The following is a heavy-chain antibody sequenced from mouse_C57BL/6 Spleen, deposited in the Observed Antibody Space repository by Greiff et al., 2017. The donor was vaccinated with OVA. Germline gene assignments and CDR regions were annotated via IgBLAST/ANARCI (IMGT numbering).Heavy chain of an antibody. CDR2: ISSGGSYT. CDR3: ARPMAYYFDY. J-gene: IGHJ2*01. Sequence: MLVESGGDLVKPGGSLKLSCAASGFTFSSYGMSWVRQTPDKRLEWVATISSGGSYTYYPDSVKGRFTISRDNAKNTLYLQMSSLKSEDTAMYYCARPMAYYFDYWGQGTTLTVSS. D-gene: IGHD2-3*01. CDR1: GFTFSSYG. V-gene: IGHV5-6*02.